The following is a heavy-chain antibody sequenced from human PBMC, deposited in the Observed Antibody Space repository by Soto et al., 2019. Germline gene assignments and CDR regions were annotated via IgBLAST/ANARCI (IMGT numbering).Heavy chain of an antibody. CDR1: GGPVFSHY. J-gene: IGHJ3*02. Sequence: QVQLQESAPQLVKPPETLSLTCNVSGGPVFSHYWAWLRKPPGMGLEWIGYIYYSGTTKYSTSLRSRVTRSVDMSKDQFSLKLNSVTAADTAVYYCARGTGYGGSTFDIWGQGSMVTVSS. CDR3: ARGTGYGGSTFDI. CDR2: IYYSGTT. D-gene: IGHD1-26*01. V-gene: IGHV4-59*02.